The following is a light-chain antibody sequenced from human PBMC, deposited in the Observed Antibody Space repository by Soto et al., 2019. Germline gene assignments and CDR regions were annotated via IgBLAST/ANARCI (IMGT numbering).Light chain of an antibody. Sequence: QSALAQPPSASGSPGQSVTISCTGTQNDIGVYDFVSWYQHHPGKAPRLIIYEVVQRPSGVPDRFSGSKSGNTASLTVSGLQAEDEADYFCKSYAGSNTYVFGSGTKVTVL. CDR2: EVV. V-gene: IGLV2-8*01. CDR3: KSYAGSNTYV. J-gene: IGLJ1*01. CDR1: QNDIGVYDF.